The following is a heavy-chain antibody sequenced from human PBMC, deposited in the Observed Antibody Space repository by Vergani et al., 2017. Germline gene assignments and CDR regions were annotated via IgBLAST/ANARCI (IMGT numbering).Heavy chain of an antibody. V-gene: IGHV4-39*01. CDR1: GGSISSSSYY. CDR2: IYYSGST. J-gene: IGHJ5*02. Sequence: QLQLQESGPGLVKPSETLSLTCTVSGGSISSSSYYWGWIRQPPGKGLEWIGSIYYSGSTYYNPSLKSRVTISVDTSKNQFSLKLSSVTAADTAVYYCAIQKRIAAAGTANWFDPWGQGTLVTVSS. D-gene: IGHD6-13*01. CDR3: AIQKRIAAAGTANWFDP.